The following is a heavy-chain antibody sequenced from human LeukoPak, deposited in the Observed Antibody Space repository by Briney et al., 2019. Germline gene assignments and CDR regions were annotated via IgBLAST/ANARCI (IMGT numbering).Heavy chain of an antibody. Sequence: GASVKVSCKASGYTFTSYDINWVRQATGQGLEWMGWISAYNGNTNYAQKLQGRVTMTTDTSTSTAYMELRSLRSDDTAVYYCARDQVPPFYYYDSSPFDYWGQGTLVTVSS. J-gene: IGHJ4*02. CDR2: ISAYNGNT. D-gene: IGHD3-22*01. CDR3: ARDQVPPFYYYDSSPFDY. V-gene: IGHV1-18*01. CDR1: GYTFTSYD.